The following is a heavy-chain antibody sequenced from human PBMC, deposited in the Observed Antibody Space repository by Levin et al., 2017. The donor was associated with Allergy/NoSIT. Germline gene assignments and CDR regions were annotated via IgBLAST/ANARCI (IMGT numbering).Heavy chain of an antibody. Sequence: PGGSLRLSCTASQFTFSYYAMNWVRQTPGKGLQWLAHISTTGSTITYADSVRGRFTISRDNVKNSLFLQMNSLRADDTAVYYCAREGRSPVFNDAPDLWGQGTMVTVSS. CDR3: AREGRSPVFNDAPDL. CDR2: ISTTGSTI. D-gene: IGHD1-26*01. V-gene: IGHV3-48*01. J-gene: IGHJ3*01. CDR1: QFTFSYYA.